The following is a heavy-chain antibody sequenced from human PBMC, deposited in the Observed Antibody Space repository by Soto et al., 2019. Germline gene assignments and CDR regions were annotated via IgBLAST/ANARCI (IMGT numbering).Heavy chain of an antibody. V-gene: IGHV4-59*08. CDR2: IYYSGST. D-gene: IGHD3-22*01. J-gene: IGHJ3*02. Sequence: SSETLSLTCTVSGGSISSYYWSWIRQPPGKGLEWIGYIYYSGSTNYNPSLKSRVTISVDTSKNQFSLKLSSVTAADTAVYYCARRYYDSSGYPTDAFDIWGQGTMVTVSS. CDR3: ARRYYDSSGYPTDAFDI. CDR1: GGSISSYY.